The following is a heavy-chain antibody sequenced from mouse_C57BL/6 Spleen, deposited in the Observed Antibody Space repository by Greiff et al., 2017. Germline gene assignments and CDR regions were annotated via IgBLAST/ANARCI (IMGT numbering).Heavy chain of an antibody. Sequence: QVQLQQPGAELVMPGASVKLSCKASGYTFTSYWMHWVKQRPGQGLEWIGEIDPSDSYTDYNQKLKGKSTLTVDKSSSTAYMQLSSLTSEDSAVYYCARRGVYLDYWGQGTTLTVSS. V-gene: IGHV1-69*01. CDR2: IDPSDSYT. CDR1: GYTFTSYW. CDR3: ARRGVYLDY. J-gene: IGHJ2*01.